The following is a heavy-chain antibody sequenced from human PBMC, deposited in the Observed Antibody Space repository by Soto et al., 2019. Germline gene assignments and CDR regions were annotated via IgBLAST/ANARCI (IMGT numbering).Heavy chain of an antibody. CDR1: GGSISSYY. Sequence: SETLSLTCTVSGGSISSYYWSWIRQPPGKGLEWIGYIYYSGSTNYNPSLKSRVTISVDTSKNQFSLKLSSVTAADTAVYYCARGGFWSGYFRYYYYSMDVWGQGTTVTVSS. D-gene: IGHD3-3*01. CDR3: ARGGFWSGYFRYYYYSMDV. J-gene: IGHJ6*02. CDR2: IYYSGST. V-gene: IGHV4-59*01.